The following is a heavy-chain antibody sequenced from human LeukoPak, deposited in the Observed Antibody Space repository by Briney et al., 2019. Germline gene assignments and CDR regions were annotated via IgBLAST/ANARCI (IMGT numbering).Heavy chain of an antibody. D-gene: IGHD2-15*01. Sequence: GGSPRLSCAASGFTVSSNYMSWVRQAPGKGLEWVSVIYSGGSTYYADSVKGRFTISRDNSKNTLYLQMNSLRAEDTAVYYCAKGGWGSYFGYWGQGTLVTVSS. CDR3: AKGGWGSYFGY. V-gene: IGHV3-53*01. J-gene: IGHJ4*02. CDR1: GFTVSSNY. CDR2: IYSGGST.